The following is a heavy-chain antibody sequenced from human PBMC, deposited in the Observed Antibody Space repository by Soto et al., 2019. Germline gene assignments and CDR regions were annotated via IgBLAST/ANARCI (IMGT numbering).Heavy chain of an antibody. Sequence: SETLSLTCTVSGGSITSSYWSWIRRPPGKGLEWIAYIYDTGISGYTPSTSYNPSLKSRVTMSVDTSKSQFSLRLSSVTAADTAVYYCASLTGTTISFDYWGQGTLVTVSS. J-gene: IGHJ4*02. V-gene: IGHV4-59*08. D-gene: IGHD1-7*01. CDR1: GGSITSSY. CDR2: IYDTGISGYTPST. CDR3: ASLTGTTISFDY.